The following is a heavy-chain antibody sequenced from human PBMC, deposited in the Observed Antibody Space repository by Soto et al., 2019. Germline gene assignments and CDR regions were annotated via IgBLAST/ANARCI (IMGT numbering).Heavy chain of an antibody. CDR3: ARVVGLDPRNAYYYHGRDV. J-gene: IGHJ6*02. Sequence: ASVKVSCKASGYTFTSYGISWVRQAPGQGLEWMGWISAYNGNTNYAQKLQGRVTMTTDTSTSTAYMELRSLRSDDTAVYYCARVVGLDPRNAYYYHGRDVWGQGTRVTSSS. CDR2: ISAYNGNT. D-gene: IGHD1-1*01. V-gene: IGHV1-18*01. CDR1: GYTFTSYG.